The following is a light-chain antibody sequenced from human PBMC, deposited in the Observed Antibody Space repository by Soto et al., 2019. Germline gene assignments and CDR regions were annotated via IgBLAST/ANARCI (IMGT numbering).Light chain of an antibody. V-gene: IGLV2-23*01. J-gene: IGLJ1*01. CDR3: CSHAGSSTFYV. CDR1: SSDVGSYNL. Sequence: QSVLTQPASVPGSPGQSITISCTGTSSDVGSYNLVSWHQQHPGKAPKLMIYEGSKRPSGVSNRFSGSKSGNTASLTISGLQAEDEADYYCCSHAGSSTFYVFGTGTKVTVL. CDR2: EGS.